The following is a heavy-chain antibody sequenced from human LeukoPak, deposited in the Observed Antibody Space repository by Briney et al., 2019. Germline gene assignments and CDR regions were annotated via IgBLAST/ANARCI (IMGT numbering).Heavy chain of an antibody. D-gene: IGHD5-18*01. V-gene: IGHV4-59*11. J-gene: IGHJ4*01. Sequence: SETQSLLCTVSGGSIRSHYWRWIRQPPGKGLEEIAYLFDSVNTKDNPSLQSRITLSADRSKNQFSLRLSSVTAADTAVYYCATIKRGSIFGYFDFWGQGIKVTVSS. CDR3: ATIKRGSIFGYFDF. CDR2: LFDSVNT. CDR1: GGSIRSHY.